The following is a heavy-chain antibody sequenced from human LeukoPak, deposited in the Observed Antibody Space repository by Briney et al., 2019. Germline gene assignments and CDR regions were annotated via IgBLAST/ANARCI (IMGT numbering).Heavy chain of an antibody. CDR1: GGSISSYY. Sequence: SETLSLTCTVSGGSISSYYWSWIRQPPGKGLEWIGYIYYSGSTNYNPSLKSRVTISVDTSKNQFSLKLSSVTAADTAVYYCARNLPPLYYHYYGMDVWGQGTTVTVSS. CDR2: IYYSGST. CDR3: ARNLPPLYYHYYGMDV. J-gene: IGHJ6*02. V-gene: IGHV4-59*08.